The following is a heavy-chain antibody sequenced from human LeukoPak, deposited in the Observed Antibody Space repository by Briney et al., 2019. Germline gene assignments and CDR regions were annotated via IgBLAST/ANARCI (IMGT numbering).Heavy chain of an antibody. CDR3: AKVRGSGTFDY. J-gene: IGHJ4*02. V-gene: IGHV3-30*02. CDR1: GFTFSSYG. CDR2: IQYDGNDR. D-gene: IGHD3-10*01. Sequence: PGGSLRLSCAASGFTFSSYGMHWVRQAPGKGLEWVAFIQYDGNDRYYADSVKGRFTISRDNSKNTLYLQMNSLRAEDTAVYYCAKVRGSGTFDYWGQGTLVTVSS.